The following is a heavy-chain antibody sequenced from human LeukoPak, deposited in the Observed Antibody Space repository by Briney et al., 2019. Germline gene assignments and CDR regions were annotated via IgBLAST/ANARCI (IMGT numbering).Heavy chain of an antibody. Sequence: ASVKVSCKASGYTFTIYGIGWVRQAPGQGLEWMGWISAYNGNTNYAQKLQGRVTMTTDTSTSTAYMELRSLRSDDTAVYYCARDHLIVATSLAGFDPWGQGTLVTVSS. CDR1: GYTFTIYG. CDR2: ISAYNGNT. CDR3: ARDHLIVATSLAGFDP. J-gene: IGHJ5*02. V-gene: IGHV1-18*01. D-gene: IGHD2-15*01.